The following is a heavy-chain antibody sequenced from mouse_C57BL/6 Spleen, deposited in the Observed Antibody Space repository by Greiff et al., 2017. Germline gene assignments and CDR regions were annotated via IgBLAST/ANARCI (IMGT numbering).Heavy chain of an antibody. CDR2: IDPENGDT. CDR1: GFNIKDDY. J-gene: IGHJ3*01. V-gene: IGHV14-4*01. CDR3: TTSPYYGMAY. D-gene: IGHD1-2*01. Sequence: VQLQQSGAELVRPGASVKLSCTASGFNIKDDYMPWVKQRPEQGLEWIGWIDPENGDTEYASKFQGKATITADTSSNTAYLQLSSLTSEDTAVYYCTTSPYYGMAYWGQGTLVTVSA.